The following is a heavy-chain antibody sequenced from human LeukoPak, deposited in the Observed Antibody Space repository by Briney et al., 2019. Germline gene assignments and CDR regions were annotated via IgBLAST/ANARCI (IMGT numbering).Heavy chain of an antibody. CDR3: ARETIQLWLGWALCHY. V-gene: IGHV4-34*01. Sequence: TSETLSLTCAVYGGSFSGYYWSWIRQPPGKGLEWVGEINHSGSTNYNPSLKSRVTIPVDTSKNPLSLKLSAVTAAHTDVYYCARETIQLWLGWALCHYWRQGTLVSVSS. CDR1: GGSFSGYY. J-gene: IGHJ4*02. D-gene: IGHD5-18*01. CDR2: INHSGST.